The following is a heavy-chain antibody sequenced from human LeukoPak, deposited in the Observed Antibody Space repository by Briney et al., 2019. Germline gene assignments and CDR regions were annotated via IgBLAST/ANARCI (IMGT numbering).Heavy chain of an antibody. CDR2: ISYDGSNK. Sequence: PEGPLRLSCAAAGFTFISYPMHWVRQAPGKGLEWVAVISYDGSNKYYADSVKGRFTISRDNSKNTLYLQMNSLRAEDTAVYYCARDQYITIFGVVPPGGFRGVFDYWGQGTLVTVSS. CDR3: ARDQYITIFGVVPPGGFRGVFDY. V-gene: IGHV3-30-3*01. CDR1: GFTFISYP. D-gene: IGHD3-3*01. J-gene: IGHJ4*02.